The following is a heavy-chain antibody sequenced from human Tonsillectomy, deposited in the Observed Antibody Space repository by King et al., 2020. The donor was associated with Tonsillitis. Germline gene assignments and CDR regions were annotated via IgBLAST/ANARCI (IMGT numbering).Heavy chain of an antibody. CDR3: ARGRGGQGRAPHEGDA. Sequence: VPLLPSWAAVREPGASVTVSCTASGYPFPSSAIPWVRKAPGPGLEWMGWMNPTSGKTAYAQNFQGSVTMTRNTSIRTAYMELSSLRSADTDGVAGARGRGGQGRAPHEGDAGGKGTRGT. CDR2: MNPTSGKT. CDR1: GYPFPSSA. V-gene: IGHV1-8*01. J-gene: IGHJ5*02. D-gene: IGHD3-10*01.